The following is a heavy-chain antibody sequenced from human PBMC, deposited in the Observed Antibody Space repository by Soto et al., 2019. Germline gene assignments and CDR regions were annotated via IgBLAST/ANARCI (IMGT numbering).Heavy chain of an antibody. CDR3: ARDWYYYDSSGYYYYYYGMDV. D-gene: IGHD3-22*01. J-gene: IGHJ6*02. V-gene: IGHV1-2*04. CDR2: INPNSGGT. Sequence: GASVKVSCKASGYTFTGYYMHWVRQAPGQGLEWMGWINPNSGGTNYAQKFQGWVTMTRDTSISTAYMELSRLRSDDTAVYYCARDWYYYDSSGYYYYYYGMDVWGQGTTATVSS. CDR1: GYTFTGYY.